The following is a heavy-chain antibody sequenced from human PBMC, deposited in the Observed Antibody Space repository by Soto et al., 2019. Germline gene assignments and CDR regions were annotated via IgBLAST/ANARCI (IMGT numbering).Heavy chain of an antibody. Sequence: QITLKESGPTLVKPTEPLTLTCTFSGFSLSISGVGVGWIRQPPGKALEWLALIYWDDDKRYSPSLRSRLTITKDTSKNQVVLTMTNMDPVDTGTYYCAHLLGGCSSTGCSPLRFDYWGQGTLVTVSS. D-gene: IGHD2-2*01. CDR3: AHLLGGCSSTGCSPLRFDY. J-gene: IGHJ4*02. CDR2: IYWDDDK. CDR1: GFSLSISGVG. V-gene: IGHV2-5*02.